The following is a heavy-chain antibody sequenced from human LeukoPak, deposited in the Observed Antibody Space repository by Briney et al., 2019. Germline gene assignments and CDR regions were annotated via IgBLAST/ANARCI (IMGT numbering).Heavy chain of an antibody. CDR3: AREMIGRDYGMDV. CDR2: IISSSSYM. Sequence: GGSLRLSCAASGFTFNSYSMKWVRQAPGKGLEWVSSIISSSSYMYYADSVKGRFTISRDNAKNSLYLQMNSLRPEDTAVYYCAREMIGRDYGMDVWGQGTTVTVSS. D-gene: IGHD3-22*01. CDR1: GFTFNSYS. V-gene: IGHV3-21*01. J-gene: IGHJ6*02.